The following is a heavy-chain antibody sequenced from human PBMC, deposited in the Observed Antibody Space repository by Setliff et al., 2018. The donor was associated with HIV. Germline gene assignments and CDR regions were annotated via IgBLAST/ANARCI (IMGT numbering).Heavy chain of an antibody. CDR3: TIEGAGTIVYS. J-gene: IGHJ4*02. V-gene: IGHV4-38-2*02. CDR1: GYSISRNYY. CDR2: IYHSGRI. Sequence: SETLSLTCSVSGYSISRNYYWGWIRQSPGKGLEWIGSIYHSGRINCNPSLKSRVTVSVDKSKNQFSVKLTSVTAADTAVYYCTIEGAGTIVYSWGQGTLVTVSS. D-gene: IGHD6-19*01.